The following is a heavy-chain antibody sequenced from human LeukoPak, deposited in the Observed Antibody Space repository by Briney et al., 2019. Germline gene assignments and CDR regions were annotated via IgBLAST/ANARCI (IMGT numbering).Heavy chain of an antibody. Sequence: ASVKVSCKASGYTFTSYDNDWVRQATGQGLEWMGWMNPNSGNTGYAQKFQGRVTITRNTSISTAYMELSSLRSEDTAVYYCARVSWYYDSSGYSYDAFDIWGQGTMVTVSS. D-gene: IGHD3-22*01. V-gene: IGHV1-8*03. CDR1: GYTFTSYD. CDR3: ARVSWYYDSSGYSYDAFDI. CDR2: MNPNSGNT. J-gene: IGHJ3*02.